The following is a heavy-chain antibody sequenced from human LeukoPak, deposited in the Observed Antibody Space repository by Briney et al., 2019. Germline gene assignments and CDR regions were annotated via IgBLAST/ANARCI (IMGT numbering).Heavy chain of an antibody. CDR2: INPSGGST. Sequence: ASVKVSCKASGYTFTSYYMHWVRQAPGQGLEWMGIINPSGGSTSYAQKFQGRVTMTEDTSTDTAYMELSSLRSEDTAVYYCATWGSRVPPDWGQGTLVTVSS. D-gene: IGHD2-15*01. V-gene: IGHV1-46*01. CDR1: GYTFTSYY. J-gene: IGHJ4*02. CDR3: ATWGSRVPPD.